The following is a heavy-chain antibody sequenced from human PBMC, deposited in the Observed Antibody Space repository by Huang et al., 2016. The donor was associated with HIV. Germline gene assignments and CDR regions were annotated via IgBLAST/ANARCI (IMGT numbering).Heavy chain of an antibody. CDR3: ARRAVAGIYYYYYMDV. D-gene: IGHD6-19*01. V-gene: IGHV3-30*14. CDR1: GFTFSNYA. Sequence: QVQLVESGGGVVQPGRSLRLSCAASGFTFSNYAMHWVRQAPCKGLEWVACISYDGSNKYYPDSVKGRFTISRDNSKNALYLQMNSLRAEDTAVYYCARRAVAGIYYYYYMDVWGKGTTVTVSS. J-gene: IGHJ6*03. CDR2: ISYDGSNK.